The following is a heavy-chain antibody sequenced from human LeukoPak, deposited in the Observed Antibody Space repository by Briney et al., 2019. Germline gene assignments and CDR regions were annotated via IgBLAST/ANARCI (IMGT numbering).Heavy chain of an antibody. CDR2: ISHIGRT. D-gene: IGHD4-17*01. CDR3: ARDLVTVTKGFDI. CDR1: GDSFSSHY. J-gene: IGHJ3*02. V-gene: IGHV4-59*11. Sequence: SETLSLTCAVSGDSFSSHYWTWIRQSPGTGLEGVGYISHIGRTNYNPSLKSRVTISIDTSKNHFSLKLRSVTAADTAVYYCARDLVTVTKGFDIWGQGTMVSVSS.